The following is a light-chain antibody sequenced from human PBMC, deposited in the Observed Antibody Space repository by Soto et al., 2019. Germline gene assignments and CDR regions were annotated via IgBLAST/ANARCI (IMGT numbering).Light chain of an antibody. Sequence: EIVMTQSPATLSVSPVEGATLSCRASQAIGRNLAWCQQKPGQAPRLLIYAASTRATGIPGRFSGSGSGTEFTLTISSLQSEDFAVYYCQQYNNWPLTFGGGTKVDIK. V-gene: IGKV3-15*01. CDR2: AAS. J-gene: IGKJ4*01. CDR1: QAIGRN. CDR3: QQYNNWPLT.